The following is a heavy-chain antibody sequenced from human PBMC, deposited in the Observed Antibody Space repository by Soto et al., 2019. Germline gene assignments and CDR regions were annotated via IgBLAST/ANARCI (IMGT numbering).Heavy chain of an antibody. CDR2: ISYDGSEK. CDR3: AKGYEVSPPVASGWYSNYFYGVDV. CDR1: GFSFSKYG. J-gene: IGHJ6*02. D-gene: IGHD6-19*01. V-gene: IGHV3-30*18. Sequence: VGSLRLSCGASGFSFSKYGMHWVRQAPGEGLEWLSLISYDGSEKWYAESVKGRFTISRDNSKNTLYLQMNSLRGDDTAVYYCAKGYEVSPPVASGWYSNYFYGVDVWGRGTTVTVSS.